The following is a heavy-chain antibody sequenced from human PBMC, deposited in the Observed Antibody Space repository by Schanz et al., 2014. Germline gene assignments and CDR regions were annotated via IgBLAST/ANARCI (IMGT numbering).Heavy chain of an antibody. D-gene: IGHD3-10*01. CDR1: GYTFTSYD. CDR2: MNPNSGDT. V-gene: IGHV1-8*01. CDR3: GEYGSDSYTDP. J-gene: IGHJ5*01. Sequence: QVQLVQSGAEVKKPGASVKVSCKASGYTFTSYDINWVRQATGQGLEWMGWMNPNSGDTVYAQKFQGRVTMTRNTSISTAYMDLSSLRSEDTAIYFCGEYGSDSYTDPWGQGTLVSVSS.